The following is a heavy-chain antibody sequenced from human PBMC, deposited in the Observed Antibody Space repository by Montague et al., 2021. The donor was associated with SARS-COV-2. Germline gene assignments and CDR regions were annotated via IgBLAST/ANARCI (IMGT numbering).Heavy chain of an antibody. CDR2: TYYRSKWYN. Sequence: CAISGDSVSSNSAAWNWIRQSPSRGLEWLGRTYYRSKWYNDYAVSVKSRITINPDTSKNQISLQLNSVTPEDTAVYYCARGIWFGELLTGYYYYGTDVWGQGTTVTVSS. J-gene: IGHJ6*02. CDR1: GDSVSSNSAA. D-gene: IGHD3-10*01. CDR3: ARGIWFGELLTGYYYYGTDV. V-gene: IGHV6-1*01.